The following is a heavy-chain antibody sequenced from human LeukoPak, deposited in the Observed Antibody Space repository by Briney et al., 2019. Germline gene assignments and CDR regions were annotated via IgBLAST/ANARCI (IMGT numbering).Heavy chain of an antibody. CDR1: GFTFSSYW. V-gene: IGHV3-7*01. J-gene: IGHJ4*02. CDR2: IKQDGSEK. Sequence: TGGSLRLSCAASGFTFSSYWMSWVRQAPGKGLEWVANIKQDGSEKYYVDSVKGRFTISRDNAKNSLYLQMNSLRAEDTAVYYCARVRSSSWYYFDYWGQGTLVTVSS. CDR3: ARVRSSSWYYFDY. D-gene: IGHD6-13*01.